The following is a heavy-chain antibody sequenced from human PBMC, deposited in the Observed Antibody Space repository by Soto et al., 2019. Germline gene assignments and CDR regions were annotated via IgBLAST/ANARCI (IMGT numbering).Heavy chain of an antibody. V-gene: IGHV4-59*01. J-gene: IGHJ4*02. CDR3: ARDNGYSYGYTLDH. CDR1: GGSISSYY. Sequence: AETLSLTCTVSGGSISSYYWSWIRQPPGKGLEWIGYIYYSGSTNYNPSLKSRVTISVDTSKNQFSLKLSSVTAADTAVYYCARDNGYSYGYTLDHWGQGTLVTV. D-gene: IGHD5-18*01. CDR2: IYYSGST.